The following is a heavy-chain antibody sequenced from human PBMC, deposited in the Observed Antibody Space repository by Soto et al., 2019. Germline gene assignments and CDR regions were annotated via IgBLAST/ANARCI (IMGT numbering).Heavy chain of an antibody. CDR3: AIDKVGYYDSSAYYSESLGFDP. Sequence: GSLRLSCAASGFSFSTYGMHWVRQAPGKGLEWVAFISNDGSTIVYADSVKGRFTISRDNAKNTLYLQMNSLRAEDTAVYYCAIDKVGYYDSSAYYSESLGFDPWGQGTLVTVSS. J-gene: IGHJ5*02. CDR2: ISNDGSTI. CDR1: GFSFSTYG. V-gene: IGHV3-30*03. D-gene: IGHD3-22*01.